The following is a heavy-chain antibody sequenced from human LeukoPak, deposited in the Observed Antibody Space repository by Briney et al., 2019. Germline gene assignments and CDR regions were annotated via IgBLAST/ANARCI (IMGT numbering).Heavy chain of an antibody. Sequence: PGGSLRLSCAASGFTVSTKYMSWVRQAPGKGLEWVSVIYSGGRTEYADSVKGRFTISRDNSKNTLYLQMNSLRAEDTAVYYCAKSDLVVPAAPLGYWGQGTLVTVSS. CDR1: GFTVSTKY. J-gene: IGHJ4*02. V-gene: IGHV3-66*01. CDR3: AKSDLVVPAAPLGY. D-gene: IGHD2-2*01. CDR2: IYSGGRT.